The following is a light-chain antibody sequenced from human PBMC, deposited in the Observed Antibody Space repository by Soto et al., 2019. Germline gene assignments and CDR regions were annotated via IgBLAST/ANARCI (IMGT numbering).Light chain of an antibody. CDR3: HQYGNSPLT. CDR2: GVS. J-gene: IGKJ4*01. CDR1: QSVRSDY. Sequence: IVLTHSPATLSFSPGDIATLSCRASQSVRSDYFAWYQQKPGQPPRVILFGVSTRATAIPDRFSGSGSGTDFTLTISRLEPDDFGLYYCHQYGNSPLTFGGGTKVDIK. V-gene: IGKV3-20*01.